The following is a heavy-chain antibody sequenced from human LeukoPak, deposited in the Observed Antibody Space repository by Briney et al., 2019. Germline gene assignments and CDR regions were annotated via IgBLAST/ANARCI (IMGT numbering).Heavy chain of an antibody. V-gene: IGHV4-34*01. CDR1: GVSFSGYY. CDR2: INHSGST. J-gene: IGHJ3*02. D-gene: IGHD6-19*01. Sequence: PSETLSLTCAVYGVSFSGYYWSWIRQPPGKGLEWIGEINHSGSTNYNPSLKSRVTISVDTSKNQFSLKLSSVTAADTAVYYCARGITYSSGWYLDAFDIWGQGTMVTVSS. CDR3: ARGITYSSGWYLDAFDI.